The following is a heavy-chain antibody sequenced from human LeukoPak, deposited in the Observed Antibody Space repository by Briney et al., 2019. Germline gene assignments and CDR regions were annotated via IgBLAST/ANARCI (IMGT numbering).Heavy chain of an antibody. CDR2: IYYSGST. V-gene: IGHV4-59*01. D-gene: IGHD3-22*01. Sequence: SETLSLTCTVSGGSISSYYWSWIRQPRGKGLEWIGYIYYSGSTNYNPSLKSRVTISVDTSKNQFSLKLSSVTAADTAVYYCAREVRGTDYYDSSGYYYLAAFDIWGQGTMVTVSS. CDR1: GGSISSYY. J-gene: IGHJ3*02. CDR3: AREVRGTDYYDSSGYYYLAAFDI.